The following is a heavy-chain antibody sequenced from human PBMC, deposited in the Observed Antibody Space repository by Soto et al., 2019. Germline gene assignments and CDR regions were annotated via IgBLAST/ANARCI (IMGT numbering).Heavy chain of an antibody. V-gene: IGHV4-30-4*01. CDR1: SGSISSGGSY. D-gene: IGHD2-2*01. CDR2: IYYSGNT. J-gene: IGHJ4*02. CDR3: VRYCSTTKCPFDY. Sequence: LSLTCTVSSGSISSGGSYWGWIRQPPGKGLEWIGYIYYSGNTYFNPSLKSRVTLSVDTSKNQFSLNLSSVTAADTAVYYCVRYCSTTKCPFDYWGQGTLVTVSS.